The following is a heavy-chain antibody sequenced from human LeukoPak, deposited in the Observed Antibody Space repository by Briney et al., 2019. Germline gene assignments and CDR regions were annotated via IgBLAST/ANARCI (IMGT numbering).Heavy chain of an antibody. CDR2: INHSGST. J-gene: IGHJ4*02. D-gene: IGHD2-2*01. Sequence: PSETLSLTCAVYGGSFSGYYWSWIRQPPGKGLEWIGEINHSGSTNYNPSLKSRVTISVDTSKNQFSLKLSSVTAADTAVYYCARDFLEAEGRTEDYFDYWGQGTLVIVSS. CDR1: GGSFSGYY. V-gene: IGHV4-34*01. CDR3: ARDFLEAEGRTEDYFDY.